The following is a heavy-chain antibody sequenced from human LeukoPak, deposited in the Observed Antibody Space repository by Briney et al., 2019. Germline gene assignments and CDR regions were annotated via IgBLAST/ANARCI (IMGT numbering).Heavy chain of an antibody. CDR3: AREPTLYCSSTSCSGWGYFDY. V-gene: IGHV3-21*01. CDR2: ISSSSSYI. CDR1: GFTFSSYS. Sequence: GGSLRLSCAASGFTFSSYSMNWVRQAPGKGLEWVSSISSSSSYIYYADSVKGRFTISRDNAKNSLYLQMNSLRAEDTAVYYCAREPTLYCSSTSCSGWGYFDYWGQGTLVTVSS. D-gene: IGHD2-2*01. J-gene: IGHJ4*02.